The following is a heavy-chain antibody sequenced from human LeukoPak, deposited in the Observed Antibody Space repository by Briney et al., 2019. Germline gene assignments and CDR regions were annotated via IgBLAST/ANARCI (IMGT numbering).Heavy chain of an antibody. Sequence: SETLSLTCTVSGGSISSSSYYCGWIRQPPGKGLEGIGSMYHSGSTYYNPSLKSRVTISVDTSKNQFSLKVSSVTAADTAGYYCASHYSYMSVLLDYWGQGTLVTVSS. CDR1: GGSISSSSYY. V-gene: IGHV4-39*01. CDR3: ASHYSYMSVLLDY. D-gene: IGHD5-18*01. CDR2: MYHSGST. J-gene: IGHJ4*02.